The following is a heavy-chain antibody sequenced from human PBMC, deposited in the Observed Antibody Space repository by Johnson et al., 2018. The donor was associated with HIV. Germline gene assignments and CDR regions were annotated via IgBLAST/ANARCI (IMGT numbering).Heavy chain of an antibody. J-gene: IGHJ3*02. CDR2: IKQGGSER. Sequence: VQLVESGGGLVQPGGSLRLSCAASGFTFSSYWMSWVRQAPGKGLEWVANIKQGGSERNYVDSVKGRFTISRDDAKNTVHLHLNSLRAEDTAVYYCARACRDGYTCDAFDIWGQGTMVTVSS. D-gene: IGHD5-24*01. CDR3: ARACRDGYTCDAFDI. CDR1: GFTFSSYW. V-gene: IGHV3-7*02.